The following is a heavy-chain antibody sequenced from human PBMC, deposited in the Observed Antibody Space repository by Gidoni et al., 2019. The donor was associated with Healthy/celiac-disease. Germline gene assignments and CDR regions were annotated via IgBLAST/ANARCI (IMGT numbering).Heavy chain of an antibody. Sequence: EVQLLDSGGGLVQPGGSVILTCAAPGFTFGTSALNRFRQAPGKGLGWVSAISGSGGSTYYADSVKGRFTISRDNSKNTLYLQMNSLRAEDTAVYYCAMYDFWSGYYKPHYYYGMDVWGQGTTVTVSS. CDR2: ISGSGGST. D-gene: IGHD3-3*01. J-gene: IGHJ6*02. V-gene: IGHV3-23*01. CDR1: GFTFGTSA. CDR3: AMYDFWSGYYKPHYYYGMDV.